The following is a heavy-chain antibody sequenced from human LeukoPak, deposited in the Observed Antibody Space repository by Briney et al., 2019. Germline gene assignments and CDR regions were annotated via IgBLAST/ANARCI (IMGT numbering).Heavy chain of an antibody. Sequence: ASVKVSCKASGYIFTTYSIHWVRQAPGQGLEWMGIINPRGDATTYAQKFQGRVTMTRDTSITTAYMELSRLTSDDTAVYYCARDNGMGYYGGSGYFDYWGQGTLVTVSS. J-gene: IGHJ4*02. V-gene: IGHV1-46*01. CDR2: INPRGDAT. CDR1: GYIFTTYS. D-gene: IGHD1-26*01. CDR3: ARDNGMGYYGGSGYFDY.